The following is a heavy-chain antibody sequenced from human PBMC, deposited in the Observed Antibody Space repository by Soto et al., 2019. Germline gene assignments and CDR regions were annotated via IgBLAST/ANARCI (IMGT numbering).Heavy chain of an antibody. D-gene: IGHD3-3*01. CDR1: GGSISSGGYY. Sequence: PSETLSLTCTVSGGSISSGGYYWSWIRQHPGKGLEWIGYIYYSGSTYYNPSLKSRVTISVDTSKNQFSLKLSSVTAADTAVYYCARAIFGVVKNKYYYYGMDVWGQGTTVTVSS. CDR2: IYYSGST. V-gene: IGHV4-31*03. CDR3: ARAIFGVVKNKYYYYGMDV. J-gene: IGHJ6*02.